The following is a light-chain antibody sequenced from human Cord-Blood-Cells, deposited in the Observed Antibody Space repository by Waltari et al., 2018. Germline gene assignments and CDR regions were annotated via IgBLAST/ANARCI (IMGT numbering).Light chain of an antibody. CDR1: QDISNY. V-gene: IGKV1-33*01. CDR3: QQYDNLPLT. Sequence: DIQMTQSPSSLSASVAARVTITCQASQDISNYLNWYQQKPGKPPKLLIYDASNLETGVPSRFSGSGSGTDFTFTISSLQPEDIATYYCQQYDNLPLTFGGGTKVGIK. CDR2: DAS. J-gene: IGKJ4*01.